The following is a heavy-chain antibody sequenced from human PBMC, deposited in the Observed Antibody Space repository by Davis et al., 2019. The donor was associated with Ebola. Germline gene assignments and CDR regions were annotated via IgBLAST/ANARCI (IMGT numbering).Heavy chain of an antibody. CDR3: TTDYSGSYRGGED. D-gene: IGHD1-26*01. CDR2: IKSKTDGGTT. J-gene: IGHJ4*02. CDR1: GFTFSNAW. Sequence: GESLKISCAASGFTFSNAWMNWVRQAPGKGLEWVGRIKSKTDGGTTDYAAPVKGRFTISRDDSKNTLYLQMNSLKTEDTAVYYCTTDYSGSYRGGEDWGQGTLVTVSS. V-gene: IGHV3-15*07.